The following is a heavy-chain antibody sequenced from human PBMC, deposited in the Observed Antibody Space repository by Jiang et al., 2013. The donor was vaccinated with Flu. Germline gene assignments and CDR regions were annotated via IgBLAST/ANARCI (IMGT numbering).Heavy chain of an antibody. D-gene: IGHD4-11*01. CDR3: ASTQSNSEGAFDI. CDR1: GYSISSGYY. CDR2: IYHSGST. V-gene: IGHV4-38-2*01. J-gene: IGHJ3*02. Sequence: LLKPSETLSPTCAVSGYSISSGYYWGWIRQPPGKGLEWIGSIYHSGSTYYNPSLKSRVTISVDTSKNQFSLKLSSVTAADTAVYYCASTQSNSEGAFDIWGQGTMVTVSS.